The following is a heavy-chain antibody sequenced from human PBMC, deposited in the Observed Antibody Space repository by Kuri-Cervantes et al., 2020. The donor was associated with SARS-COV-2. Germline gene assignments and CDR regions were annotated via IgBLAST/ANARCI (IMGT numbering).Heavy chain of an antibody. V-gene: IGHV4-59*01. CDR2: IYYSGST. J-gene: IGHJ3*02. D-gene: IGHD3-3*01. CDR3: ARAGEWLFGDAFNI. CDR1: GGSFSSYY. Sequence: SETLSLTCTVSGGSFSSYYWSWIRQPPGKGLEWIGYIYYSGSTNYNPSLKSRVTISVDTSKNQFSLKLSSVTAADTAVYYCARAGEWLFGDAFNIWGQGTMVTVSS.